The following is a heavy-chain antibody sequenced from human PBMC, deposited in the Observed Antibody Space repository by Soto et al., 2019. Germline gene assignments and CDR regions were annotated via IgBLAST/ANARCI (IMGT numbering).Heavy chain of an antibody. V-gene: IGHV1-18*01. CDR1: GDTFTTYG. CDR3: ARGRYGDY. D-gene: IGHD1-1*01. CDR2: ISAHNGNT. Sequence: QVHLVQSGAEVKKPGASVKVSCKGSGDTFTTYGITWVRQAPGQGLAWMGWISAHNGNTNYAQKLQGRVTVTRDTSTSTAYMELRSLRSDDTAVYYCARGRYGDYWGQGALVTVSS. J-gene: IGHJ4*02.